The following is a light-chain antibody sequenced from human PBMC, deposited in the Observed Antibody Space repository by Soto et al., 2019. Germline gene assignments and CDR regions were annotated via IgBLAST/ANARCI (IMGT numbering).Light chain of an antibody. Sequence: DIQMTQSPSTLSASVGDIVTITCRASQSISDWLAWYQQKPGKAPKLLIYKASGLASGVPSRFSGSGSGTEFTLTITSLQPDDFATYYCQQYNSYPITFGQGTRLEIK. CDR3: QQYNSYPIT. CDR2: KAS. CDR1: QSISDW. V-gene: IGKV1-5*03. J-gene: IGKJ5*01.